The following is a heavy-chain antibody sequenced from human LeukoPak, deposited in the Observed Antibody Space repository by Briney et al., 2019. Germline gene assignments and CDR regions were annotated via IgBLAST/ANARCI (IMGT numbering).Heavy chain of an antibody. CDR1: GFTFSIYG. V-gene: IGHV3-21*01. Sequence: PGGSLRLSCAASGFTFSIYGMNWVRQSPGKGLEWVSSITSSSSLISYADSLKGRFTISRDNAKNSLYLRMNSLRAEDTAVYYCARDQIEVAVNQYYYQYGMDVWGQGTTVTVSS. D-gene: IGHD6-19*01. CDR3: ARDQIEVAVNQYYYQYGMDV. CDR2: ITSSSSLI. J-gene: IGHJ6*02.